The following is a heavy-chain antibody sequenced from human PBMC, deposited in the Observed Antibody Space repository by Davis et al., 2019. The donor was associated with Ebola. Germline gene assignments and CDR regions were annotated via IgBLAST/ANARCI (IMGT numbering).Heavy chain of an antibody. J-gene: IGHJ3*02. CDR1: GGSFSGYY. CDR3: ARDLYYGSGSYYKSVAFDI. V-gene: IGHV4-34*01. Sequence: PSETLSLTCAVYGGSFSGYYWSWIRQPPGKGLEWIGEINHSGSTNYNPSLKSRVTISVDKSKNQFSLKLSSVTAADTAVYYCARDLYYGSGSYYKSVAFDIWGQGTMVTVSS. D-gene: IGHD3-10*01. CDR2: INHSGST.